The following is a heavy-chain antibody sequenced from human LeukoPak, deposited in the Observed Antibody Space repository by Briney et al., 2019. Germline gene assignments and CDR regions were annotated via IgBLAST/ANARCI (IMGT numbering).Heavy chain of an antibody. CDR1: GFTVSSNY. Sequence: PGGSLRLSCAASGFTVSSNYMSWVRQAPGKGLEWVSAISGSGGSTYYADSVKGRFTISRDNSKNTLYLQMNSLRAEDTAVYYCATSPQIVVVPAAPPYYWGQGTLVTVSS. J-gene: IGHJ4*02. CDR3: ATSPQIVVVPAAPPYY. V-gene: IGHV3-23*01. CDR2: ISGSGGST. D-gene: IGHD2-2*01.